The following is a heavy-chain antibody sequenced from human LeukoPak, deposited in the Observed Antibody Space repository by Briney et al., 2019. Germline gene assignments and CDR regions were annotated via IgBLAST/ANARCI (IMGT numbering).Heavy chain of an antibody. D-gene: IGHD2-21*02. Sequence: GGSLRLSCAASGFNFANHAMSWIRQTPGKGLEWVSAISGGGDITYYADSVTGRFTISRDNSKDTLFLQMHSLRPGDTAVYYCVREDTPATANYWGQGTLVTISS. J-gene: IGHJ4*02. CDR2: ISGGGDIT. V-gene: IGHV3-23*01. CDR1: GFNFANHA. CDR3: VREDTPATANY.